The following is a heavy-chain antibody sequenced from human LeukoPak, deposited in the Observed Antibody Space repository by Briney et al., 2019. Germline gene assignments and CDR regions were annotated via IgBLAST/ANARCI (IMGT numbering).Heavy chain of an antibody. J-gene: IGHJ2*01. Sequence: GGSLRLSXAASGFNFNDYAMHWVRQAPGKGLEWVSGISWNSGTVAYADSVKGRFTISRDNSKKSLYLQMNSLRAEDMALYYCAKASADWYFDLWGRGTLVTVSS. D-gene: IGHD2-2*01. CDR2: ISWNSGTV. CDR1: GFNFNDYA. CDR3: AKASADWYFDL. V-gene: IGHV3-9*03.